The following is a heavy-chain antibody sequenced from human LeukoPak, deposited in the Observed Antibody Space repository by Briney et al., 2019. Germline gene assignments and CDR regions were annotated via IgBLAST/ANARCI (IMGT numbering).Heavy chain of an antibody. CDR1: GYTFTSYA. CDR3: ARDGPVAGTLLH. D-gene: IGHD6-19*01. CDR2: INAGNGHT. J-gene: IGHJ4*02. V-gene: IGHV1-3*01. Sequence: RASVKVSCKASGYTFTSYAMHWVRQAPGQRLEWMGWINAGNGHTKYSQRFQGRVTITRDTSASTAYMELSSLRSEDTAVYYCARDGPVAGTLLHWGQGTLVTVSS.